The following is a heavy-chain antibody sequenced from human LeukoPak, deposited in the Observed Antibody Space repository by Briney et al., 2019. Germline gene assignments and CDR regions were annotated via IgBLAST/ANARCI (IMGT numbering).Heavy chain of an antibody. J-gene: IGHJ4*02. CDR1: GYTLTELS. CDR2: FDPEDGET. CDR3: ATGEKGYCSSTSCRNFDH. D-gene: IGHD2-2*01. Sequence: GASVKVSCKVSGYTLTELSMHWVRQAPGKGLEWMGGFDPEDGETIYAQKFQGRVTMTEDTPTDTAYMELSSLRSEDTAVYYCATGEKGYCSSTSCRNFDHWGQGTLVTVSS. V-gene: IGHV1-24*01.